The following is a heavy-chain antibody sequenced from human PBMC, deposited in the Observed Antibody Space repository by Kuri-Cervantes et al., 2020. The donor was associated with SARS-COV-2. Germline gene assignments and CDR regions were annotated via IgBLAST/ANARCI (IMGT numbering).Heavy chain of an antibody. Sequence: GESLKISCAASGFTFSSYAMHWVRQAPGKGLEWVAVISYDGSNKYYAGSVKGRFTISRDNSKNTLYLQMNSLRAEDTAVYYCARGLAIFGVRNAFDIWGQGTMVTVSS. CDR1: GFTFSSYA. V-gene: IGHV3-30*04. J-gene: IGHJ3*02. D-gene: IGHD3-3*01. CDR2: ISYDGSNK. CDR3: ARGLAIFGVRNAFDI.